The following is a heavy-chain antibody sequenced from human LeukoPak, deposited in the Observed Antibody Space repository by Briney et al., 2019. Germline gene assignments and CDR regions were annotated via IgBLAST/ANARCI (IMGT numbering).Heavy chain of an antibody. CDR3: ARHYYDSSGLPSLFDY. J-gene: IGHJ4*02. D-gene: IGHD3-22*01. CDR2: INPGDSSA. Sequence: GESLKISCQASGYTFTTFWIGWARQMPGKGLEWMGIINPGDSSARYSPSFQGQVTISADKSISTAYLQWSSLKASDTAVYYCARHYYDSSGLPSLFDYWGQGTLVTVSS. CDR1: GYTFTTFW. V-gene: IGHV5-51*01.